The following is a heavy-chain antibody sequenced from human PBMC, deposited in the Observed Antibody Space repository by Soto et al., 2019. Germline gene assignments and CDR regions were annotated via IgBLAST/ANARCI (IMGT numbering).Heavy chain of an antibody. V-gene: IGHV3-7*01. CDR2: IKQDGNDL. CDR1: GFTFSSYW. D-gene: IGHD6-13*01. J-gene: IGHJ6*02. Sequence: GRSLRLSCAASGFTFSSYWMSWVRQAQEKGLEWVANIKQDGNDLYYADSVKGRFTISRDNSKNTLYLQMNSLRAEDTAVYYCAKGKFGTAAGTYYYYYGMDVWGQGTTVTVSS. CDR3: AKGKFGTAAGTYYYYYGMDV.